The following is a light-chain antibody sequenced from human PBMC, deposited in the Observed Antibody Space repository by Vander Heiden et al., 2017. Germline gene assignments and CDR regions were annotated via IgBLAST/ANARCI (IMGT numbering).Light chain of an antibody. CDR3: AAWDDSLNGWV. V-gene: IGLV1-44*01. J-gene: IGLJ3*02. Sequence: QSVLNQPPSASGTPGLRVTISCSGGSSNTGSNTVSWYQHLPGMAPNLLIDSNDKRPSGVPDRCSGSKSGTSAAVAISGLQSEDEADYYCAAWDDSLNGWVFGGGTKLTVL. CDR1: SSNTGSNT. CDR2: SND.